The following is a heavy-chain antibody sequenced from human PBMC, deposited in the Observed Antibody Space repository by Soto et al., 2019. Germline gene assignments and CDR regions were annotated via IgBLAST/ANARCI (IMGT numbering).Heavy chain of an antibody. Sequence: QVQLVQSGAEVKKPGASVKVSCKASGYTFTSYGISWVRQAPGQGLEWMGWISAYNGNTNYAQKLQGRVTMTTDTSTSTANMELRSLRSDDTAVYYCARELYSSGWYGPGDYWGQGTLVTVSS. CDR3: ARELYSSGWYGPGDY. CDR1: GYTFTSYG. V-gene: IGHV1-18*01. CDR2: ISAYNGNT. J-gene: IGHJ4*02. D-gene: IGHD6-19*01.